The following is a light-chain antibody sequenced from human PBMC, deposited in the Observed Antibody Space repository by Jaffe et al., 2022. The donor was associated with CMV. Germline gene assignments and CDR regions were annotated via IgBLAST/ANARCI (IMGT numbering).Light chain of an antibody. CDR2: EVS. CDR1: QSLLYTDGKTY. V-gene: IGKV2-29*02. Sequence: MTQTPVSLSVTPGQPASISCKSSQSLLYTDGKTYLYWYVQKSGQSPQLLIHEVSSRFSGVPDRFTGSGSGTDFTLKISRVEADDVGVYFCMQGLHPPLTFGGGTKVEIK. CDR3: MQGLHPPLT. J-gene: IGKJ4*01.